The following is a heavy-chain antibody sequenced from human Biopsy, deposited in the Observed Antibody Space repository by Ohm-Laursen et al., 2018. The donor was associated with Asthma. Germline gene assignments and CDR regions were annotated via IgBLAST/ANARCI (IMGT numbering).Heavy chain of an antibody. V-gene: IGHV1-18*01. CDR3: ARAVDYSHYYGIDV. J-gene: IGHJ6*02. Sequence: GASVKVSCKASGSTFNSAGITWVRQAPGQGLEWMGWISVYNGNTKVAQKLQDRVTMITDTSTSTAYVELRSLRSDDTAVYFCARAVDYSHYYGIDVWGQGTTVTVS. D-gene: IGHD3-10*01. CDR1: GSTFNSAG. CDR2: ISVYNGNT.